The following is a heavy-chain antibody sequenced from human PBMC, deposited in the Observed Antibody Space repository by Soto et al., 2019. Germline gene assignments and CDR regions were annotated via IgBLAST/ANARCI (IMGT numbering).Heavy chain of an antibody. J-gene: IGHJ4*02. CDR3: TRGDGSRGHS. CDR1: GFTFSAYS. CDR2: ISSSGTTT. V-gene: IGHV3-48*02. Sequence: EVDLVESGGGLVQPGGSLRLSCVASGFTFSAYSMNWVRQAPGKGLEWLSYISSSGTTTYHADSVRGRFTISRDNDKDSLFLQMDSLRDDDTAVYYCTRGDGSRGHSWGQGTLVSVSS. D-gene: IGHD1-26*01.